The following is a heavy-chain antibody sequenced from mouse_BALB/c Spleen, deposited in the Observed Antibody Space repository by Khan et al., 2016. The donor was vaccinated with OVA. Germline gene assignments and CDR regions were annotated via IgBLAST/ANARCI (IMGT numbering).Heavy chain of an antibody. V-gene: IGHV9-3-1*01. D-gene: IGHD4-1*02. CDR2: INTYTGEP. CDR1: GYTFTNYG. CDR3: ARSNSYWYFDV. J-gene: IGHJ1*01. Sequence: QIQLVQSGPELKKPGETVRISCKASGYTFTNYGMNWVKQAPGKGLKWMGWINTYTGEPTYADDFKGRSAFSLETSASTAYLQIKNLKNEDTATCFCARSNSYWYFDVWGAVTTVTVSS.